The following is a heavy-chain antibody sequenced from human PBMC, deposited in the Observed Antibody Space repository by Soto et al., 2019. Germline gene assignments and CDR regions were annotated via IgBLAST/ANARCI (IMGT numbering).Heavy chain of an antibody. D-gene: IGHD1-26*01. V-gene: IGHV1-18*01. CDR2: ISAYNGNT. Sequence: GASVKVSCKASGYTFTSYGISWVRQAPGQGLEWMGWISAYNGNTNYAQKLQGRVTMTTDTSTSTAYMELRSLRSDDTAVYYCARDRTYYYYGEDTVTGYYYYYMDVWGKGTTVIVSS. CDR1: GYTFTSYG. J-gene: IGHJ6*03. CDR3: ARDRTYYYYGEDTVTGYYYYYMDV.